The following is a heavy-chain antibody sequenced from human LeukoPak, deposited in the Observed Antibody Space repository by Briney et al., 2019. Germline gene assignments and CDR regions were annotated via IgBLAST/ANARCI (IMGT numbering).Heavy chain of an antibody. D-gene: IGHD4-11*01. Sequence: SETLSLTCTVSDGAIAGYSWSWIRQPPGKGLEWIGYIYYSGDTNYNPSLQSRVTVSVDTSKNQFSLKLSSVTAADTAVYYCARAKYSNCFDYWGQGTLVTVSS. CDR3: ARAKYSNCFDY. J-gene: IGHJ4*02. CDR1: DGAIAGYS. CDR2: IYYSGDT. V-gene: IGHV4-59*08.